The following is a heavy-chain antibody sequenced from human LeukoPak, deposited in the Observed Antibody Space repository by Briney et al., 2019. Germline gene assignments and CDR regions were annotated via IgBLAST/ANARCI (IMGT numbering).Heavy chain of an antibody. Sequence: SETLSLTCSVSGTSFSNDYWSWVRQAPGMGLEWIGYIYHNGRTNYSPSLKSRITMSIDTPQKKFSLKVISVTAADTAVYYCARASEGIGYFDTWGRGSLVTVSS. CDR3: ARASEGIGYFDT. V-gene: IGHV4-59*01. CDR1: GTSFSNDY. CDR2: IYHNGRT. J-gene: IGHJ4*02. D-gene: IGHD3-16*01.